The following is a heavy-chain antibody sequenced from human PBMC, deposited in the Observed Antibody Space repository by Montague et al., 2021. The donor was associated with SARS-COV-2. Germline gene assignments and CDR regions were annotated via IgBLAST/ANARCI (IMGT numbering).Heavy chain of an antibody. CDR3: ARLWDFYGSGSHKNSWFAP. CDR1: AGSISTNSYY. J-gene: IGHJ5*02. D-gene: IGHD3-10*01. CDR2: ISYSGST. V-gene: IGHV4-39*02. Sequence: SETLSLTCTVSAGSISTNSYYWAWIRQPPGEGLEWIGSISYSGSTYFNPSLESRLTMSVDTSKNHFSLKLSSVTAADTAVYYCARLWDFYGSGSHKNSWFAPWGQGTRVTVSS.